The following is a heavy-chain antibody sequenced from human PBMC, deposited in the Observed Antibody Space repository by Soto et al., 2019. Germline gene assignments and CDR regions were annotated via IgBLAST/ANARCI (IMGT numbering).Heavy chain of an antibody. D-gene: IGHD1-1*01. CDR1: GLTFSSYS. CDR2: ISYDGSDK. V-gene: IGHV3-30*04. CDR3: ARDLPTGTPPHYFDY. Sequence: GGSLRLSCAASGLTFSSYSMHWVRQTPGKGLERVAVISYDGSDKYYADSVKGRFTISRDNAKNTLYLQMNSLRAEDTAVYYCARDLPTGTPPHYFDYWGQGTLVTVSS. J-gene: IGHJ4*02.